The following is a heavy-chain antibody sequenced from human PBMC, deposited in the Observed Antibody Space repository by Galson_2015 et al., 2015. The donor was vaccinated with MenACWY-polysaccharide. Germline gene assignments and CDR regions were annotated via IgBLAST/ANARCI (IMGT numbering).Heavy chain of an antibody. CDR3: ARAKDGYNQGAFDI. CDR2: ISGSGGST. Sequence: SLRLSCAASGFTFSSYAMSWVRQAPGKGLGWVSAISGSGGSTYYADSVKGRFTISRDNSKNTLYLQMNSLRVEDTAVYYCARAKDGYNQGAFDIWGQGTMVTVSS. V-gene: IGHV3-23*01. CDR1: GFTFSSYA. D-gene: IGHD5-24*01. J-gene: IGHJ3*02.